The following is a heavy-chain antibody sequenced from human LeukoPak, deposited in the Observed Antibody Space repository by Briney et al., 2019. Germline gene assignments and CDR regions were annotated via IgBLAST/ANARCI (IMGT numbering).Heavy chain of an antibody. D-gene: IGHD3-22*01. CDR2: ISAYNGNT. J-gene: IGHJ4*02. CDR1: GYTFTSYG. CDR3: ASGVYDSSGYSFDY. Sequence: ASVKVSCKASGYTFTSYGISWVRQAPGQGLEWMGWISAYNGNTNYAQKLQGRVTTTTDTSTGTAYMELRSLRSDDTAVYYCASGVYDSSGYSFDYWGQGTLVTVSS. V-gene: IGHV1-18*01.